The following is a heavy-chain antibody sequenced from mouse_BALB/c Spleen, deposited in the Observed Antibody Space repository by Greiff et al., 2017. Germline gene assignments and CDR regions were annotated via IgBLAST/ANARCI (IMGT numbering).Heavy chain of an antibody. D-gene: IGHD2-3*01. Sequence: QVQLKESGPGLVAPSQSLSITCTVSGFSLTRYGVHWVRQPPGKGLEWLGVIWAGGSTNYNSALMSRLSISKDNSKSQVFLKMNSLQTDDTAMYYCASYDGYSFAYWGQGTLVTVSA. V-gene: IGHV2-9*02. J-gene: IGHJ3*01. CDR1: GFSLTRYG. CDR3: ASYDGYSFAY. CDR2: IWAGGST.